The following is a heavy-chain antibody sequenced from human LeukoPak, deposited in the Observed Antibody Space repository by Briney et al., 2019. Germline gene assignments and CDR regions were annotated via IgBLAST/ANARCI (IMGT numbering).Heavy chain of an antibody. CDR3: AKVGDYGDFHDAFDM. J-gene: IGHJ3*02. Sequence: GASVKVSCKASGYTFTSYYMHWVRQAPGQGLEWMGIINPSGGSTSYAQKFQGRVTMTRDTSTSTVYMELSSLRSEDTAVYYCAKVGDYGDFHDAFDMWGQGTMVTVSS. CDR1: GYTFTSYY. V-gene: IGHV1-46*01. D-gene: IGHD4-17*01. CDR2: INPSGGST.